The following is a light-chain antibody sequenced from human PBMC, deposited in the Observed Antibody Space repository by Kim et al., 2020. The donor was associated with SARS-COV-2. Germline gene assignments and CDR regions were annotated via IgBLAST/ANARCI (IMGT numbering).Light chain of an antibody. J-gene: IGKJ1*01. CDR2: KVS. CDR1: QSLVHSDGNTY. Sequence: DVVMTQSPLSLPVTLGQPASISCRSSQSLVHSDGNTYLNWFQQRPGQSPRRLIYKVSNRDSGVPDRFSGSGSGTDFTLKISRVEAEDVGVYYCMQGTQWPWTFGQGTKVDIK. CDR3: MQGTQWPWT. V-gene: IGKV2-30*02.